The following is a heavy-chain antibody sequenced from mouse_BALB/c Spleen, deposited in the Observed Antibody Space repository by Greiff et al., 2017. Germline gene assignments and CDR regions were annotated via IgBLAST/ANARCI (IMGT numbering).Heavy chain of an antibody. CDR1: GFSLSTSGMS. CDR2: IWWNDDK. CDR3: ARIAPYPYCIDY. D-gene: IGHD2-10*01. Sequence: QVTLKESGPGILQPSQTLSLTCSFSGFSLSTSGMSVGWIRQPSGKGMEWLAHIWWNDDKYYNPALKSRLTISKDTSNNQVFLKIASVVTADTATYYCARIAPYPYCIDYWGQGTTLTVSS. V-gene: IGHV8-8*01. J-gene: IGHJ2*01.